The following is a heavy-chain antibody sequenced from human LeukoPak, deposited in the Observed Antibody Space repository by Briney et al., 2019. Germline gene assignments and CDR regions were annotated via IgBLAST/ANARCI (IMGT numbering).Heavy chain of an antibody. CDR3: VRDICGGSCYPYLDQYRYYMDV. J-gene: IGHJ6*03. D-gene: IGHD2-15*01. CDR1: GFTFSDYY. CDR2: ISSSGSTI. Sequence: GGSLRLSCAASGFTFSDYYMSWIRQAPGKGLEWVSYISSSGSTIYYADSVKGRFTISRDNAKNSLYLQMTSLGAEDTALYYCVRDICGGSCYPYLDQYRYYMDVWGKGTTVTVSS. V-gene: IGHV3-11*01.